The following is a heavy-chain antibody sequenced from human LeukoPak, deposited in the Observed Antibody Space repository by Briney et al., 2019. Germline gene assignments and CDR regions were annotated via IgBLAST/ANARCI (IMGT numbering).Heavy chain of an antibody. CDR3: ARDRSDSSSSNWFDP. CDR1: GFTFSDYY. V-gene: IGHV3-11*04. CDR2: ISTGGVTI. Sequence: GGSLRLSCAASGFTFSDYYMNWIRQAPGKGLEWVSYISTGGVTIYYADSVKGRFTISRDNAKNSLYLQMNSLRAEDTAVYYCARDRSDSSSSNWFDPWSQGTLVTVSS. D-gene: IGHD6-6*01. J-gene: IGHJ5*02.